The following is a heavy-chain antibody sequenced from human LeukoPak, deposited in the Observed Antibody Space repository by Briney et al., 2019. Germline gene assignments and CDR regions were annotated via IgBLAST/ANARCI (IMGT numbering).Heavy chain of an antibody. CDR1: GFTFSSYD. CDR3: ARALGGSGSYPNYYYYYYMDV. Sequence: GGSLRLSCAASGFTFSSYDMHWVRQATGKGLEWVSAIGTAGDTYYPGSVKGRFTISRENAKNSLYLQMNSLRAGDTAVYYCARALGGSGSYPNYYYYYYMDVWGKGTTVTISS. V-gene: IGHV3-13*01. J-gene: IGHJ6*03. D-gene: IGHD3-10*01. CDR2: IGTAGDT.